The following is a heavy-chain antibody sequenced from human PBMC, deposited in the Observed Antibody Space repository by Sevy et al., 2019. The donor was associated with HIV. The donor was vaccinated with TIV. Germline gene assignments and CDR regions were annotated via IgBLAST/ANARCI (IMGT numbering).Heavy chain of an antibody. CDR1: GYTFTSYG. Sequence: ASVKVSCKASGYTFTSYGISWVRQAPGQGLEWMGWISAYNGNTNYAQKLQGRVTMTTDTSTSTAYMELRSLRSDDTAVYYCARSAPHYYDRREDAFDIWGQGTMVTVSS. CDR3: ARSAPHYYDRREDAFDI. D-gene: IGHD3-22*01. J-gene: IGHJ3*02. CDR2: ISAYNGNT. V-gene: IGHV1-18*04.